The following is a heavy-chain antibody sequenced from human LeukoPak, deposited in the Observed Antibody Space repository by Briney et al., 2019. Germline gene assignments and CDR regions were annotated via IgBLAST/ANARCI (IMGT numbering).Heavy chain of an antibody. V-gene: IGHV4-4*07. D-gene: IGHD2-15*01. CDR1: GGSISSYY. CDR3: ARVDGSCSGGSCPSGNWFDP. J-gene: IGHJ5*02. Sequence: SETLSLTCSVSGGSISSYYWSWIRQPAGKGLEWIGRIHTSGSTNYNPSLKGRVTISVDTSKNQFSLKLPSVTAADTAVYYCARVDGSCSGGSCPSGNWFDPWGQGTLVTVSS. CDR2: IHTSGST.